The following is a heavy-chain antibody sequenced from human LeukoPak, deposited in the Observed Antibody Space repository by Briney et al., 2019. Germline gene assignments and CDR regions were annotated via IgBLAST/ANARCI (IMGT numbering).Heavy chain of an antibody. V-gene: IGHV3-30*03. Sequence: PGRSLRLSCAASGFTFSSYGMHWVRQAPGKGLEWVAVISYDGSDKYYADSVKGRFTISRDNAKNSLYLQMNSLRADDTAVYYCARRIAGTATGGYFEPWGRGTLVSVSS. J-gene: IGHJ2*01. D-gene: IGHD6-13*01. CDR3: ARRIAGTATGGYFEP. CDR2: ISYDGSDK. CDR1: GFTFSSYG.